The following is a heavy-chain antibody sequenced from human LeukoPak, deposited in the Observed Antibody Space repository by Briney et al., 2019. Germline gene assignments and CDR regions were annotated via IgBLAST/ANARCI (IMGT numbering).Heavy chain of an antibody. J-gene: IGHJ4*02. CDR3: AREGYTYGTYYFDY. V-gene: IGHV3-74*01. D-gene: IGHD5-18*01. CDR1: GFTFSSDW. CDR2: INSDGSST. Sequence: GGSLRLSCAASGFTFSSDWMYWVRQAPGKGLVWVSSINSDGSSTNYADSVKGRFTISRDNAKNTLYLQMNSLRAEDTAVYYCAREGYTYGTYYFDYWGQGTLVTVSS.